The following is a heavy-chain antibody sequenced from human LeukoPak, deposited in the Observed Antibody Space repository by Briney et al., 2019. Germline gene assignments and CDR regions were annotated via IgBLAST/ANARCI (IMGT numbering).Heavy chain of an antibody. CDR1: RFTFSNYA. CDR3: AKARITILLDY. D-gene: IGHD3-9*01. Sequence: PLGSLRLSCAASRFTFSNYAMSWVRQAPGKGLEWVSTISGSGGSTYYTDSVKGRFTISRDNSKNTLYLLMNSLRAEDTAVYYCAKARITILLDYWGQGTLVTVSS. V-gene: IGHV3-23*01. CDR2: ISGSGGST. J-gene: IGHJ4*02.